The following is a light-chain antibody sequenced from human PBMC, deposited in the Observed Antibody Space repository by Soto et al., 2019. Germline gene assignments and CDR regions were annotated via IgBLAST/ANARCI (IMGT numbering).Light chain of an antibody. CDR2: GAS. CDR1: QNVDTNY. V-gene: IGKV3-20*01. CDR3: HQYGSSPWT. J-gene: IGKJ1*01. Sequence: EIVLTQSPGTLSLSPGERATLSFRASQNVDTNYLAWYQQKPGQAPRIIIFGASGRATGIPDRFSGSGSGTDFTLTISRLEPEDFAVYYCHQYGSSPWTFGQGTKVDI.